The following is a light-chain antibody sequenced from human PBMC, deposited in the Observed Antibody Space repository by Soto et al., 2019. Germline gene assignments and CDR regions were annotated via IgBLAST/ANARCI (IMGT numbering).Light chain of an antibody. V-gene: IGKV3-20*01. CDR3: HQTWT. CDR2: GAS. J-gene: IGKJ1*01. CDR1: RSVSSN. Sequence: ERVMTQSPGTLSLSPGERDTPPRRASRSVSSNLARSQQKPGQAPRLLIYGASGRATGIPDRFSGSRSGTDFTLTISRLEHEDFAVYYWHQTWTFGQGTKVDIK.